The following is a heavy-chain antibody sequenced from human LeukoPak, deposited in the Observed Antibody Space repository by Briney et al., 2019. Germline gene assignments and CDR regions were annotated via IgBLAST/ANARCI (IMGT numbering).Heavy chain of an antibody. V-gene: IGHV3-23*01. D-gene: IGHD5-12*01. CDR2: ISGSGGST. J-gene: IGHJ4*02. Sequence: GSLRLSCAASGFTFSSYAMSWVRQAPGKGLEWVSAISGSGGSTYYADSVKGRFTISRDNSKNTLYLQMNSLRAEDTGVYYCAKDLNSGYDFDYWGQGTLVTVSS. CDR1: GFTFSSYA. CDR3: AKDLNSGYDFDY.